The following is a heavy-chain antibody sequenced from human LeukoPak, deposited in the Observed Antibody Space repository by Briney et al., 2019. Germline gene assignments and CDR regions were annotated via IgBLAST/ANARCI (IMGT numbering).Heavy chain of an antibody. J-gene: IGHJ4*02. CDR2: IYSGGST. Sequence: GGSLRLSCAASGFTVSSNYMSWVRQAPGKGLEWVSVIYSGGSTYYADSVKGRFTISRDNAKNSLYLQMNSLRAEDTAVYYCARAVPVAGTSWGQGTLVTVSS. CDR3: ARAVPVAGTS. V-gene: IGHV3-66*01. D-gene: IGHD6-19*01. CDR1: GFTVSSNY.